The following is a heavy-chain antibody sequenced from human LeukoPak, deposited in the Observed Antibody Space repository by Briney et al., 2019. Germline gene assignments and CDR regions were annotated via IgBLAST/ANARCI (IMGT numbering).Heavy chain of an antibody. V-gene: IGHV3-7*04. J-gene: IGHJ6*02. D-gene: IGHD6-19*01. CDR2: IKPDGSEK. CDR1: GFTFSSYW. CDR3: ARAAVAAPGDD. Sequence: PGGSLRLSCAASGFTFSSYWMAWVRQAPGKGLEWVANIKPDGSEKYYVDSLKGRFTISRDNAENSLYLQMKSLRDEDTAVYYCARAAVAAPGDDWGQGTTVTVSS.